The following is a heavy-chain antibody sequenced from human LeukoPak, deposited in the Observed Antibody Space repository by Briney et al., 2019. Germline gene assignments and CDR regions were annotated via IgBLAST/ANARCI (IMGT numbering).Heavy chain of an antibody. CDR1: GGSFSGYY. Sequence: SETLSLTCAVYGGSFSGYYWSWIRQPPGKGLEWIGEINHSGSTNYNPSLKSRVTISVDTSKNQFSLKLSSVTAADTAVYYCARVGQLLWFGELSQYFTQYYYYYYMDVWGKGTTVTVSS. CDR3: ARVGQLLWFGELSQYFTQYYYYYYMDV. J-gene: IGHJ6*03. V-gene: IGHV4-34*01. D-gene: IGHD3-10*01. CDR2: INHSGST.